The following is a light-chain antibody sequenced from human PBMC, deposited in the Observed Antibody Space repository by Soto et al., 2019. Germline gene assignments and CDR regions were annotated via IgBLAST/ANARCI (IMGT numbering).Light chain of an antibody. CDR2: AAS. CDR3: QQSYNTPWT. CDR1: QSISSY. V-gene: IGKV1-39*01. J-gene: IGKJ1*01. Sequence: DIQMTQSPPSLSASVGDRVTITCRASQSISSYLNWYQQKPGKAPNLLIYAASSLQSGVPSRFSGSGSGTDFTLTISSLQPEDFATYYCQQSYNTPWTFGQGTRVEIK.